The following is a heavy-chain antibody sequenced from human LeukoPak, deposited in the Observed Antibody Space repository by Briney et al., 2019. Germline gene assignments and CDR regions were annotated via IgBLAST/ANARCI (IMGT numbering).Heavy chain of an antibody. V-gene: IGHV3-30*18. J-gene: IGHJ4*02. CDR2: ISYDESNK. CDR1: GFTFSSYG. Sequence: GGSLRLSCAASGFTFSSYGMHWVRQAPGKGLERGAVISYDESNKYYADSVKGRFTISRDNSKNTLYLQMNSLRAEDTAVYYCAKDEGDGYNYPYFDYWGQGTQVTVSS. D-gene: IGHD5-24*01. CDR3: AKDEGDGYNYPYFDY.